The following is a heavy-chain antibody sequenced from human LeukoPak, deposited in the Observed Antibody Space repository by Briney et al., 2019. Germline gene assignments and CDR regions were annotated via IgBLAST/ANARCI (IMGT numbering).Heavy chain of an antibody. Sequence: ASVKVSCKASGYTLTTYGISWVRQAPGQGLEWMGWISAYNGNTDYAQKLQDRVTMTIDTSTSTAYMELTSLRFEDTAVYYCARDRSSSDYWGQGTLVTVSS. CDR3: ARDRSSSDY. V-gene: IGHV1-18*01. J-gene: IGHJ4*02. CDR2: ISAYNGNT. D-gene: IGHD6-6*01. CDR1: GYTLTTYG.